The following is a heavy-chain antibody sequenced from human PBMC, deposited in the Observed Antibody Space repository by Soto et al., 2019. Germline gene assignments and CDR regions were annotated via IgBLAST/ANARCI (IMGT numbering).Heavy chain of an antibody. V-gene: IGHV1-18*04. CDR2: ISGYNDNT. J-gene: IGHJ6*02. CDR3: ARNVTRIADSYYGMDV. D-gene: IGHD2-15*01. CDR1: GYTFTSSG. Sequence: QVQLVQSGAEVKKPGASVKVSCKASGYTFTSSGINWVRQAPGQGLEWMGWISGYNDNTNYARRLQGRVSMTTDTATSTAYMELRSLRSDDTAVYYCARNVTRIADSYYGMDVWGQGTTVTVSS.